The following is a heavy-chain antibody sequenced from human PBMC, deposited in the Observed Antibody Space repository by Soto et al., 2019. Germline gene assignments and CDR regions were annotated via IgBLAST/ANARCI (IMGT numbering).Heavy chain of an antibody. CDR2: ISVSGGST. Sequence: GGSLRLSCAASGFTFSSYAMSWVRQAPGKGLEWVSAISVSGGSTYYADSVNGRFTISRDNSKNTLYLQMNSLRAEDTAVYYCAKLASRTSSCFEYWGQGTMVTVSS. J-gene: IGHJ4*02. CDR3: AKLASRTSSCFEY. CDR1: GFTFSSYA. V-gene: IGHV3-23*01. D-gene: IGHD2-2*01.